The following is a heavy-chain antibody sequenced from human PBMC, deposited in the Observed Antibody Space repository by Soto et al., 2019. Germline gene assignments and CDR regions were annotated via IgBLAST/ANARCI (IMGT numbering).Heavy chain of an antibody. CDR2: ISAYNGNT. Sequence: ASVKVSCKGSGYTFTSYGISWVRQAPGQGLEWMGWISAYNGNTNYAQKLQGRVTMTTDTSTSTAYMELRSLRSDDTAVYYCARSFGVAAAGPFDYWGQGTLVTVSS. J-gene: IGHJ4*02. V-gene: IGHV1-18*01. CDR1: GYTFTSYG. CDR3: ARSFGVAAAGPFDY. D-gene: IGHD6-13*01.